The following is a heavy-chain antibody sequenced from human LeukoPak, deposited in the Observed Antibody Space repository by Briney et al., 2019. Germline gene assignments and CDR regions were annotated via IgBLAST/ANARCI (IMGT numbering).Heavy chain of an antibody. Sequence: GGSLRLSCAASGFTFSNAWMSWVRQAPGKGLEWVGRIKSKTDGGTTDYAAPVKGRFTISRDDSKNTLYLQMNSLKTEDTAVYYCTTDGVVAATTGYFDYWGQGTLATVSS. J-gene: IGHJ4*02. CDR3: TTDGVVAATTGYFDY. CDR2: IKSKTDGGTT. CDR1: GFTFSNAW. D-gene: IGHD2-15*01. V-gene: IGHV3-15*01.